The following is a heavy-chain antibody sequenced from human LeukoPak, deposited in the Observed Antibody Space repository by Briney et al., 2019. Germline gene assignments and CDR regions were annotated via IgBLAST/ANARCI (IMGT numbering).Heavy chain of an antibody. CDR1: GGSISSGSYY. D-gene: IGHD4-23*01. J-gene: IGHJ3*02. V-gene: IGHV4-61*02. Sequence: SETLSLTCTVSGGSISSGSYYWRWIRQPAGKGLEWIGRIYTSGSTNYNPSLKSRVTISVDTSKNQFSLKLSSVTAADTAVYYCARVHYGGNWYAFDIWGQGTMVTVSS. CDR3: ARVHYGGNWYAFDI. CDR2: IYTSGST.